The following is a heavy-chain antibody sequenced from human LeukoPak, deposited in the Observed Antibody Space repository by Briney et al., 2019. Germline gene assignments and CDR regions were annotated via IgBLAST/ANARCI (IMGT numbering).Heavy chain of an antibody. D-gene: IGHD3-10*01. V-gene: IGHV4-34*01. Sequence: SETLSLTCAVYGGSFSGYYWSWIRQPPGKGLEWIGEINHSGSTNYNPSRKSRVTISVDTSKNQFSLKLSSVTAADTAVYYCARVGPYYYGSGSYLPPTYYYYGMDVWGQGTTVTVSS. CDR2: INHSGST. J-gene: IGHJ6*02. CDR1: GGSFSGYY. CDR3: ARVGPYYYGSGSYLPPTYYYYGMDV.